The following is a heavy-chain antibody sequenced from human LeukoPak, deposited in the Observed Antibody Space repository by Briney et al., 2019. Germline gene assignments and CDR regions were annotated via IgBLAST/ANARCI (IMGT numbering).Heavy chain of an antibody. J-gene: IGHJ4*02. V-gene: IGHV3-30*04. D-gene: IGHD6-19*01. CDR1: GFTFSSYA. Sequence: GRSLRLSCAASGFTFSSYAMHWVRQAPGKGLEWVAVISYDGSNKYFADSVKGRFTISRGNSKNTLYLQMNSLRAEDTAVYYCARVPYSSGWYYFDYWGQGTLVTVSS. CDR3: ARVPYSSGWYYFDY. CDR2: ISYDGSNK.